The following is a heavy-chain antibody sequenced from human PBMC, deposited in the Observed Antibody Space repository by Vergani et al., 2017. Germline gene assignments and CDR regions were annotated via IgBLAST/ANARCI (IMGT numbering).Heavy chain of an antibody. CDR3: ARGVYCSSTSCYVGWFDP. J-gene: IGHJ5*02. Sequence: QVQLVKSGAEVKKPGASVKVSCKASGYTFTGYYMHWVRQAPGQGLEWMGWINPNSGGTNYAQKFQGRVTMTRDTSISTAYMELSRLRSDDTAVYYCARGVYCSSTSCYVGWFDPWGQGTLVTVSS. V-gene: IGHV1-2*02. CDR2: INPNSGGT. CDR1: GYTFTGYY. D-gene: IGHD2-2*01.